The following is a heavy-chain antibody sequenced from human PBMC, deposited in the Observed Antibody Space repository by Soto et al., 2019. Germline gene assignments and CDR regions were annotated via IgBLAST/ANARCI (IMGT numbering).Heavy chain of an antibody. V-gene: IGHV1-69*01. D-gene: IGHD5-12*01. J-gene: IGHJ6*02. CDR3: ASNQWLHPYYYYGMYV. CDR1: GGTFSSYA. Sequence: QVQLVQSGAEVKKPGSSVKVSCKASGGTFSSYAISWVRQAPGQGLEWMGGIIPIFGTANYSQTFQGRVTITADESTSTVNMELSSLRDEDTAVYYCASNQWLHPYYYYGMYVWGQGTTVTVSS. CDR2: IIPIFGTA.